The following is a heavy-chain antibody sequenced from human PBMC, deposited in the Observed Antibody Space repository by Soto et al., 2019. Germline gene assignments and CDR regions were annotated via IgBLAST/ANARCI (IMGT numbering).Heavy chain of an antibody. CDR1: GFTFSSYA. Sequence: GESLKISCAASGFTFSSYAMSWVRQAPGKGLEWVSAISGSGGSTYYADSVKGRFTISRDNSKNTLYLQMNSLRAEDTAVYYCAKDSRRRDGYNYAFDIWGQGTMVTVSS. D-gene: IGHD5-12*01. J-gene: IGHJ3*02. CDR2: ISGSGGST. V-gene: IGHV3-23*01. CDR3: AKDSRRRDGYNYAFDI.